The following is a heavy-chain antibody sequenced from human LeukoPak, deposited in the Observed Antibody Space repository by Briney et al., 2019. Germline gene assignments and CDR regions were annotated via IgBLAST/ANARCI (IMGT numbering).Heavy chain of an antibody. J-gene: IGHJ6*02. CDR3: ARDPNYYGSGSYRNYGMDV. V-gene: IGHV4-30-2*01. CDR2: IYHSGST. CDR1: GGSISSGGYS. Sequence: SQTLSLTCAVSGGSISSGGYSWSWIRQPPGKGLEWIGYIYHSGSTYYNPSLKSRVTISVDRSKNQFSLKLSSVTAADTAAYYCARDPNYYGSGSYRNYGMDVWGQGTTVTVSS. D-gene: IGHD3-10*01.